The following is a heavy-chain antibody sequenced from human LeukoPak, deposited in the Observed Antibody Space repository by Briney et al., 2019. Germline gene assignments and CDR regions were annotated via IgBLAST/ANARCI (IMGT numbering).Heavy chain of an antibody. CDR3: ARENRDDGDNRGRFFDY. CDR2: IHASGST. D-gene: IGHD4-17*01. Sequence: SETLSLTCNVSGGSISNYLWSWIRQPAEKGLEWIGRIHASGSTNYSTSLESRVTMSVDTSTNQCSLKLISVTAADTAIYYCARENRDDGDNRGRFFDYWGQGTLVTVSS. CDR1: GGSISNYL. V-gene: IGHV4-4*07. J-gene: IGHJ4*02.